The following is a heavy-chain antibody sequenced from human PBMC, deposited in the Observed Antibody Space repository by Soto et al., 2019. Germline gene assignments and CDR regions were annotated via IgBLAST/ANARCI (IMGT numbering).Heavy chain of an antibody. J-gene: IGHJ4*02. CDR3: ATKAHRSGYDFDY. Sequence: ASVQVSCKVSGYTLTELSMHWVRQAPGKGLEWMGGFDPEDGETIYAQKFQGRVTMTEDTSTDTAYMELSSLRSEDTAVYYCATKAHRSGYDFDYWGQGTPVTVSS. D-gene: IGHD3-3*01. CDR2: FDPEDGET. V-gene: IGHV1-24*01. CDR1: GYTLTELS.